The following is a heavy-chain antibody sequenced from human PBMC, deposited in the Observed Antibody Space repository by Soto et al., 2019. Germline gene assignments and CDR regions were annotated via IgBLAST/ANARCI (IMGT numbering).Heavy chain of an antibody. CDR1: GGSFSGYY. CDR2: IYYSGST. Sequence: SETLSLTCAVYGGSFSGYYWSWIRQHPGKGLEWIGYIYYSGSTYYNPSLKSRVTISVDTSKNQFSLKLNSVTAADTAVYYCARARMVRGIIYYYGMDVWGQGTTVTAP. J-gene: IGHJ6*02. V-gene: IGHV4-31*11. CDR3: ARARMVRGIIYYYGMDV. D-gene: IGHD3-10*01.